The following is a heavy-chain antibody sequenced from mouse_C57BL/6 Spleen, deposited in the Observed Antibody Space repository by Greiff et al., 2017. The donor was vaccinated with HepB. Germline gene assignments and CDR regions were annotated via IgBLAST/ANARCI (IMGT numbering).Heavy chain of an antibody. V-gene: IGHV5-6*01. CDR1: GFTFSSYG. Sequence: DVHLVESGGDLVKPGGSLKLSCAASGFTFSSYGMSWVRQTPDKRLEWVATISSGGSYTYYPDSVKGRFTISRDNAKNTLYLQMSSLRSEDTAMYYCARQNYGSSLWYFDVWGTGTTVTVSS. CDR2: ISSGGSYT. D-gene: IGHD1-1*01. J-gene: IGHJ1*03. CDR3: ARQNYGSSLWYFDV.